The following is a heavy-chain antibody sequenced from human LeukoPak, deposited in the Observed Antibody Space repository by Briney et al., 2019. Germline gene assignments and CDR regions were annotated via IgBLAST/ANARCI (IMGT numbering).Heavy chain of an antibody. Sequence: SETLSLTCTVSGDSISSYYWSWIRQPPGKGLEWIGYIYYSGRTNYNPSLKSRVTISVDTSKNQFSLKLSSVTAADTAVYYCARGLGGTFDGYYFDYWGQGTLVAVSS. D-gene: IGHD3-3*01. CDR3: ARGLGGTFDGYYFDY. CDR1: GDSISSYY. V-gene: IGHV4-59*01. J-gene: IGHJ4*02. CDR2: IYYSGRT.